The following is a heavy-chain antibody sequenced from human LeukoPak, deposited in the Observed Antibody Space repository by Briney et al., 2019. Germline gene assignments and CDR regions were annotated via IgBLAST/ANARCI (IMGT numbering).Heavy chain of an antibody. J-gene: IGHJ4*02. V-gene: IGHV3-15*07. CDR2: IESRAGGGSI. Sequence: GGSLRPSCAVSGLTFNDAWMNWIRQAPGKGLEWVGRIESRAGGGSIYYATPVKGRFIISRDDSRNVLYVQMNSLKIEDTAVYYCTTDRKVGAIPYDYWGQGALVTVSS. CDR1: GLTFNDAW. CDR3: TTDRKVGAIPYDY. D-gene: IGHD3-16*01.